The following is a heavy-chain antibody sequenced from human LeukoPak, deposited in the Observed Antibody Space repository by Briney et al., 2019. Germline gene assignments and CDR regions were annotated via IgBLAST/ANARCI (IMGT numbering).Heavy chain of an antibody. V-gene: IGHV3-11*01. Sequence: GGALRLSCAASGFTFSDYYMSCSRQAPGEGLEWVSYISSSGSTIYYADSVKGRFTISRDNAKNSLYLQMNSLRAEDTAVYYCARDPYSSGWYAYGMDVWGQGTTVTVSS. CDR3: ARDPYSSGWYAYGMDV. CDR1: GFTFSDYY. D-gene: IGHD6-19*01. J-gene: IGHJ6*01. CDR2: ISSSGSTI.